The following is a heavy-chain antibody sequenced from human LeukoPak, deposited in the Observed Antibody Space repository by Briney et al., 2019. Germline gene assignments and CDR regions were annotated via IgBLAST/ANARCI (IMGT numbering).Heavy chain of an antibody. J-gene: IGHJ4*02. CDR1: GFTVSNNY. V-gene: IGHV3-53*01. Sequence: GGSLRLSCAASGFTVSNNYMSWVRQAPGKALEWVSVVYSADSTYYADSVKGRFTISRDNSKNTLYLQMNSLRAEDTAVYYCARHIPGYSSSLGYWGQGTLVTVSS. D-gene: IGHD6-13*01. CDR3: ARHIPGYSSSLGY. CDR2: VYSADST.